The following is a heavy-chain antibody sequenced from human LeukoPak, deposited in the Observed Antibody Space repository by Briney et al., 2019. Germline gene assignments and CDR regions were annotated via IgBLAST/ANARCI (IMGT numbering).Heavy chain of an antibody. CDR3: AKVRWDNSGWYYLDY. Sequence: GGSLRLSCVASGFTFSSRDWMTWVRQALGKGLEWVAVITYDGSNKYYTDSVKGRFTISRDNSKSTLYLQMNSLRAEDTAVYYCAKVRWDNSGWYYLDYWGQGTLVTVSS. J-gene: IGHJ4*02. D-gene: IGHD6-19*01. V-gene: IGHV3-30*18. CDR1: GFTFSSRDW. CDR2: ITYDGSNK.